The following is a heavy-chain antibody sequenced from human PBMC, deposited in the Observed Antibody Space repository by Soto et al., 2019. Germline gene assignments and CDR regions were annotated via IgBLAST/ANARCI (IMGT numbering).Heavy chain of an antibody. J-gene: IGHJ5*02. D-gene: IGHD2-8*01. CDR1: GGSISSINW. V-gene: IGHV4-4*02. Sequence: QVQLQESGPGLVKPSGTLSLTCGVSGGSISSINWWSWVRQSPRKGLEWIGEIYHSGTTNYNPSLESRFTLSVDKSKNQIYIKLTSMTAADTAVYFCARSQGVSATHHFDAWGQGTLVTGSS. CDR3: ARSQGVSATHHFDA. CDR2: IYHSGTT.